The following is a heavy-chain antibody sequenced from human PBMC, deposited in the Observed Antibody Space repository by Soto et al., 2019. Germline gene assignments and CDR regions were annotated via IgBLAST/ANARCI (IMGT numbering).Heavy chain of an antibody. Sequence: QVQLQQWGAGLLKPSETLSLTCAVYGGSFSGYYWSWIRQPPGKGLEWIGEINHSGSTNYNPSLKSRVTISVDTSKNQFSLKLSSVTAADTAVYYCARKRGYSSNWFDPWGQGTLVTVS. CDR2: INHSGST. CDR1: GGSFSGYY. V-gene: IGHV4-34*01. D-gene: IGHD5-18*01. J-gene: IGHJ5*02. CDR3: ARKRGYSSNWFDP.